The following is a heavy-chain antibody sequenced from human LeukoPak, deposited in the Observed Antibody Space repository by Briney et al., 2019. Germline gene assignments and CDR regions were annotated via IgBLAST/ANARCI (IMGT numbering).Heavy chain of an antibody. CDR1: GYTFTSYD. V-gene: IGHV1-8*01. D-gene: IGHD2/OR15-2a*01. CDR2: VNPNSGNT. J-gene: IGHJ6*03. Sequence: ASVKVSCKASGYTFTSYDINWVRQATGQGLEWMGWVNPNSGNTGYAQKFQGRVTMTRNTSISTAYMELSSLRSEDTAVYYCARGNSYYYYYYMDVWGKGTTVTISS. CDR3: ARGNSYYYYYYMDV.